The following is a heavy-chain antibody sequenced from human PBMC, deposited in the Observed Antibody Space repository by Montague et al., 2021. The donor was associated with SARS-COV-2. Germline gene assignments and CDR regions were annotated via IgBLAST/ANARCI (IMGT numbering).Heavy chain of an antibody. J-gene: IGHJ4*02. CDR1: GGSISSSTFY. CDR3: AKHAEWMLWTGDLTELDY. CDR2: INDSGST. D-gene: IGHD3-10*01. Sequence: SETQSLTCTVSGGSISSSTFYWGWIRQPPGKGLEWIGSINDSGSTYYNPSLKSRVTMSVDTSKNQFSLKLRSVTAADTAVYYCAKHAEWMLWTGDLTELDYWGQGTLVTVSS. V-gene: IGHV4-39*01.